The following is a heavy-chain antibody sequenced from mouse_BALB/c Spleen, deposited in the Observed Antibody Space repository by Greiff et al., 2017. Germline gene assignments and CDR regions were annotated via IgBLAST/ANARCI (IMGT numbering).Heavy chain of an antibody. D-gene: IGHD2-3*01. Sequence: EVQVVESGGGLVKPGGSLKLSCAASGFTFSDYYMYWVRQTPEKRLEWVATISDGGSYTYYPDSVKGRFTISRDNAKNNLYLQMSSLKSEDTAMYYCARRWLLGAMDYWGQGTSVTVSS. V-gene: IGHV5-4*02. CDR2: ISDGGSYT. CDR3: ARRWLLGAMDY. J-gene: IGHJ4*01. CDR1: GFTFSDYY.